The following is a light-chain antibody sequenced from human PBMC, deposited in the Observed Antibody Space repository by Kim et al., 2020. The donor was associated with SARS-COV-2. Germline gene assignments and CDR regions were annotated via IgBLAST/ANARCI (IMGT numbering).Light chain of an antibody. Sequence: QSVAISCTGTISDVGAYNYVSWYQQHPGKAPKLMIYDVSKRPSGVPDRFSGSKSGNTASLTISGLQAEDEADYYCCAYAGSETYVFGSGTKVTVL. J-gene: IGLJ1*01. CDR2: DVS. V-gene: IGLV2-11*01. CDR3: CAYAGSETYV. CDR1: ISDVGAYNY.